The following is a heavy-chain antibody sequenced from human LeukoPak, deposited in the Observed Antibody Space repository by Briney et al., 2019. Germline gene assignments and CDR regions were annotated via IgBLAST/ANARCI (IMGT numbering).Heavy chain of an antibody. V-gene: IGHV1-2*02. J-gene: IGHJ4*02. CDR2: INPNSGGT. CDR1: GYTFTGYY. Sequence: ASVKVSCKASGYTFTGYYMHWGRQAPGQGLEWMGWINPNSGGTNYAQKFQGRVTMTRDTSISTAYMELSRLRSDDTAVYYCARDNDSSGYYYGGGYYWGQGTLVTVSS. D-gene: IGHD3-22*01. CDR3: ARDNDSSGYYYGGGYY.